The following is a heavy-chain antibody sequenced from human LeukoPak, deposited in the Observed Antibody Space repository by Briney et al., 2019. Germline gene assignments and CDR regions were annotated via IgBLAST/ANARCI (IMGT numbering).Heavy chain of an antibody. CDR2: IAISGSTI. J-gene: IGHJ6*03. CDR1: GFTFSYAW. CDR3: ARGRLDYYMDV. Sequence: GGSLRLSCVASGFTFSYAWMNWVRQAPGKGLEWVSHIAISGSTISYADSVKGRFTISRDNAKNSLYLQMNSLTADDTAVYYCARGRLDYYMDVWGKGTTVAVSS. V-gene: IGHV3-48*04. D-gene: IGHD3-3*01.